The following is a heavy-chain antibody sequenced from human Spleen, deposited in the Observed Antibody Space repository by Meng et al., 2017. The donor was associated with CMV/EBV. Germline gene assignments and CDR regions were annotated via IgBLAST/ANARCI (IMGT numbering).Heavy chain of an antibody. CDR1: GYTFTDYV. CDR3: ARSVMLEVAGSLDY. V-gene: IGHV1-2*02. Sequence: ASVKVPCKAPGYTFTDYVMHWVRQAAGQGLEWMGWINPDSGGTNYAQNFQGRVTMTRDTSISTAYMELSRLRSDDTAVYFCARSVMLEVAGSLDYWGQGTLVTVSS. D-gene: IGHD6-19*01. J-gene: IGHJ4*02. CDR2: INPDSGGT.